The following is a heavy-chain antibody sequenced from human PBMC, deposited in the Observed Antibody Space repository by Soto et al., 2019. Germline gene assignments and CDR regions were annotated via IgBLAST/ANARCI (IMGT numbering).Heavy chain of an antibody. Sequence: PXGSLRLSCAAAGFTFSSYGMHWVRQAPGKGLEWVAVISYDGSNKYYADSVKGRFTISRDNSKNTLYLQMNSLRAEDTAVYYCAKGESPRGGADPQKISIDYWGQGTLVTVSS. CDR2: ISYDGSNK. J-gene: IGHJ4*02. V-gene: IGHV3-30*18. CDR1: GFTFSSYG. D-gene: IGHD2-21*01. CDR3: AKGESPRGGADPQKISIDY.